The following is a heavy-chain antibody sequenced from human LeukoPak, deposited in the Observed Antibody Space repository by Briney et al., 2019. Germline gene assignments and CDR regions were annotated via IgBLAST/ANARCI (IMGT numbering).Heavy chain of an antibody. CDR3: ASPGKYCGGDCYPFDY. J-gene: IGHJ4*02. CDR1: GGSIRSSYYY. CDR2: IYYSGST. Sequence: PSETLSLTCTVSGGSIRSSYYYWGWIRQPPGKGLEWIGSIYYSGSTYYNPSLKSRVTISVDTSKNQFSLKLSSVTAADTAVYYCASPGKYCGGDCYPFDYWGQGTLDTVSS. D-gene: IGHD2-21*02. V-gene: IGHV4-39*01.